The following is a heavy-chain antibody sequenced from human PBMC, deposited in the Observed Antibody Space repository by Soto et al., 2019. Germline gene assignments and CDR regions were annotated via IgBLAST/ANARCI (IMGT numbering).Heavy chain of an antibody. CDR1: GGSISSGGYS. J-gene: IGHJ5*02. Sequence: QLQLQESGSGLVKPSQTLSLTCAVSGGSISSGGYSWSWIRQPPGKGLEWIGYIYHSGSTYYNPSLKSRVTISVDRSKNQFSLKLSSVTAADTAVYYCARGRGYDFGYNWLDPWGQGTLVTVSS. D-gene: IGHD5-12*01. CDR3: ARGRGYDFGYNWLDP. V-gene: IGHV4-30-2*01. CDR2: IYHSGST.